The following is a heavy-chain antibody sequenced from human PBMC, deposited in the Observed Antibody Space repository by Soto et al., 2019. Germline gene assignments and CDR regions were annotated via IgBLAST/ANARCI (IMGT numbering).Heavy chain of an antibody. CDR3: ATDGSYAQHV. CDR1: GFTFSNTW. J-gene: IGHJ6*02. Sequence: EVQLVVSGGGLVQPGGSLRLSCAASGFTFSNTWMHWVRQSPGKGLVWVSHINSEGTTTTYADSVMGRCTISRDNAKHTVHLQMNSLRAEDTAVYYCATDGSYAQHVWGQGTTVTVSS. D-gene: IGHD2-2*01. CDR2: INSEGTTT. V-gene: IGHV3-74*01.